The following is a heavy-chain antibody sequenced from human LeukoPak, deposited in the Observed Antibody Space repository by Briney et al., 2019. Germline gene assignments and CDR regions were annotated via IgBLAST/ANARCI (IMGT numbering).Heavy chain of an antibody. J-gene: IGHJ4*02. D-gene: IGHD4-11*01. V-gene: IGHV1-2*02. CDR3: ARINYRPIIKFFDF. Sequence: GASVKVSCKASGYTFTGYYMHWVRQAPGLGLEWMGWINPNSGDTIFAQRFQGRVTLTRDTSVSTAYMELSRLTSDDTAVYYCARINYRPIIKFFDFWGQGTLVTVSS. CDR1: GYTFTGYY. CDR2: INPNSGDT.